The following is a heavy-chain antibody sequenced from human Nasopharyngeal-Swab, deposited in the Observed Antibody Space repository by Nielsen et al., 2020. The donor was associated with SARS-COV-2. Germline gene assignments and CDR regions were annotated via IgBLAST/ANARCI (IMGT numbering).Heavy chain of an antibody. CDR3: ARDGVIWFGEMGHNWFDP. CDR1: GGSFSGYY. CDR2: IDHSGST. Sequence: SETLSLTCAVYGGSFSGYYWSWIRQPPGKGLEWIGEIDHSGSTNYNPSLESRVTISVDTSKNQFSLKLRSVTAADTAVYYCARDGVIWFGEMGHNWFDPWGQGTLVTVSS. D-gene: IGHD3-10*01. V-gene: IGHV4-34*01. J-gene: IGHJ5*02.